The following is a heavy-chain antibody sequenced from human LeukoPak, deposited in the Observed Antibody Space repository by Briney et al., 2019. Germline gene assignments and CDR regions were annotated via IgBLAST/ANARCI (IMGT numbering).Heavy chain of an antibody. CDR3: ARDQGDITTFGVVTAPDY. Sequence: GGSLRLSCAASGFTFSNYSMNWVRQAPGKGLEWVSSISSRSTYIYYADSVKGRFTISRDNAKNSLYLQMNSLRAEDTAVYYCARDQGDITTFGVVTAPDYWGQGILVTVSS. D-gene: IGHD3-3*01. CDR2: ISSRSTYI. CDR1: GFTFSNYS. V-gene: IGHV3-21*01. J-gene: IGHJ4*02.